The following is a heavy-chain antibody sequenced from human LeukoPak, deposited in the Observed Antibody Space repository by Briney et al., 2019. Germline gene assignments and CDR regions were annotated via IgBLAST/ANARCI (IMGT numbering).Heavy chain of an antibody. CDR1: GFTFSSYW. CDR2: IKYDGSEK. CDR3: ARDIEAAGLFLDY. V-gene: IGHV3-7*01. D-gene: IGHD6-13*01. J-gene: IGHJ4*02. Sequence: GGSLRLSCAASGFTFSSYWMTWVRQAPGKGLEWVANIKYDGSEKDYMDSVKGRFSISRDNAKNSLYLQMNSLRAEDTAVYYCARDIEAAGLFLDYWGQGTLVTVSS.